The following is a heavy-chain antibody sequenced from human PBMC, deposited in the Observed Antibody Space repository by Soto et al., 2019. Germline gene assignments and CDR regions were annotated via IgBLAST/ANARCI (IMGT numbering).Heavy chain of an antibody. CDR3: ASERRWLQKGTYYYYGMDV. CDR2: IWYGGSNK. Sequence: QVQLVESGGGVVQPGRSLRLSCAASGFTFSSYGMHWVRQAPGKGLEWVAVIWYGGSNKYYADSVKGRFTISRDNSKNTLYLQMNSLRAEDTAVYYCASERRWLQKGTYYYYGMDVWGQGTTVTVSS. V-gene: IGHV3-33*01. D-gene: IGHD5-12*01. CDR1: GFTFSSYG. J-gene: IGHJ6*02.